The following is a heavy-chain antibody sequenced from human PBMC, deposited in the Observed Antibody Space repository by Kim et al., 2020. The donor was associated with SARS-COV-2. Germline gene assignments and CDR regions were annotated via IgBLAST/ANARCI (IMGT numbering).Heavy chain of an antibody. CDR1: GFSFSSYS. V-gene: IGHV3-21*01. Sequence: GGSLRLSCAASGFSFSSYSMNWVRQAPGKGLEWVSSISSSSSYIYYADSVKGRFTISRDNAKNSLYLQMNSLRAEDTAVYYCARGIVVVVAATGVDYWGQGTLVTVSS. D-gene: IGHD2-15*01. CDR3: ARGIVVVVAATGVDY. CDR2: ISSSSSYI. J-gene: IGHJ4*02.